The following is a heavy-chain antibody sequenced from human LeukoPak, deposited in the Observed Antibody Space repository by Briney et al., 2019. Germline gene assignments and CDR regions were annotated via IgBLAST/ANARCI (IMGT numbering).Heavy chain of an antibody. CDR1: GFSFSSHG. Sequence: GGSLRLSCAACGFSFSSHGMSWVRQAPGKGLEWVSGIIGGAGSTYYADSVKGRFTISRDNSKNTLYLQMNSLRAEDTAVYYCAHGSMYQLDYWGQGTLVTVSS. CDR3: AHGSMYQLDY. J-gene: IGHJ4*02. V-gene: IGHV3-23*01. D-gene: IGHD2-2*01. CDR2: IIGGAGST.